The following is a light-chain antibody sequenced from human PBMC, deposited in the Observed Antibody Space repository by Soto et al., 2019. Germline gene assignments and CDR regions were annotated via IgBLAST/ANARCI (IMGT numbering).Light chain of an antibody. CDR1: SSDVGSYNL. CDR3: CSYAGSSTYV. J-gene: IGLJ1*01. CDR2: EGS. V-gene: IGLV2-23*01. Sequence: QSVLTQPASVSGSPGQSITISCTGTSSDVGSYNLVSWYQQHPGKAPKLMIYEGSKRPSGVSNRFSGSKSGNTASLTISGLQAEDEAYYYCCSYAGSSTYVFGTGTMLTVL.